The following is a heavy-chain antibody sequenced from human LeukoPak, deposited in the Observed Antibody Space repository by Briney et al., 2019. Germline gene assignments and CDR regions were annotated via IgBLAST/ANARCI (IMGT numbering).Heavy chain of an antibody. D-gene: IGHD1-26*01. J-gene: IGHJ4*02. CDR2: IYYSGST. Sequence: SETLSLTCTVSGGSISSYYWSWIRQPPGKGLEWIGYIYYSGSTNYNPSLKSRVTMSVDTSKNQFSLKLSSVTAADTAVYYCARDSGSYYNFVYWGQGTLVTVSS. CDR3: ARDSGSYYNFVY. CDR1: GGSISSYY. V-gene: IGHV4-59*12.